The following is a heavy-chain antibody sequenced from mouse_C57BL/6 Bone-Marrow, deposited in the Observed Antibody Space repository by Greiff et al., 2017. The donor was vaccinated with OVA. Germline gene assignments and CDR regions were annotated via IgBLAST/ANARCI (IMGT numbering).Heavy chain of an antibody. D-gene: IGHD2-3*01. Sequence: DVKLVESEGGLVQPGSSMKLSCTASGFTFSDYYMAWVRQVPEKGLEWVANINYDGSSTYYLDSLKSRFIISRDNAKNILYLQMSSLKSEDTATYYCARSDGYYAFFDYWGQGTTLTVSS. J-gene: IGHJ2*01. V-gene: IGHV5-16*01. CDR3: ARSDGYYAFFDY. CDR2: INYDGSST. CDR1: GFTFSDYY.